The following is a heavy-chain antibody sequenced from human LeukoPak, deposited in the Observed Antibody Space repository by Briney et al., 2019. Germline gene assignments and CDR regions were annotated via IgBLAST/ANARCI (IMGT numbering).Heavy chain of an antibody. V-gene: IGHV3-15*01. CDR1: AFTFSNAW. CDR2: IKSKTDGGTT. CDR3: TPDSAGGFFQH. Sequence: NTGRSLRLSSAASAFTFSNAWMSWVRQAPGEGLEWVGRIKSKTDGGTTDYAAPVKGRFTISRDDSKTTLYLQMNSPKTEDTAVYYCTPDSAGGFFQHWGQGTLVTVSS. J-gene: IGHJ1*01. D-gene: IGHD3-16*01.